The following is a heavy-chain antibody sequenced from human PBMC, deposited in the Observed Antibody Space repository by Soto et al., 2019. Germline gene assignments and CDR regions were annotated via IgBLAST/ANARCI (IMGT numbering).Heavy chain of an antibody. CDR1: GVTFSSYS. V-gene: IGHV3-21*01. CDR2: ISSSSSYI. J-gene: IGHJ6*02. Sequence: GGSLTRSCAPSGVTFSSYSMKWVRQAQGKGLEWVSSISSSSSYIYYADSGKGRFTISRDNAKNSLYLQMNSLRADDTAVYYCARDPHNSSSWYSASYYYYGMDVWVQGTTVTVSS. D-gene: IGHD6-13*01. CDR3: ARDPHNSSSWYSASYYYYGMDV.